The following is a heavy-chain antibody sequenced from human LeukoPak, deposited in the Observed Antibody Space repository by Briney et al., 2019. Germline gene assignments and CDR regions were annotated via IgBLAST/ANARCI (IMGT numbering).Heavy chain of an antibody. V-gene: IGHV3-74*01. D-gene: IGHD3-3*01. CDR3: AKGLRFLEWLNGDY. CDR2: INSDGSST. Sequence: GGSLRLSCAASGFTFSSYWMHWVRQAPGKGLVWVSRINSDGSSTTYADSVKGRFTISRDNSKNTLYLQMNSLRAEDTAVYYCAKGLRFLEWLNGDYWGQGTLVTVSS. CDR1: GFTFSSYW. J-gene: IGHJ4*02.